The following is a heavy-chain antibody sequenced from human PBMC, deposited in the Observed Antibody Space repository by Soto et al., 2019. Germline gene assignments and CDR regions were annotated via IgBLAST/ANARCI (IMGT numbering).Heavy chain of an antibody. Sequence: GGSLRLSCAASGFPFSDSYMSWIRQSPGKGLEWISYITFSGNTVYYADSLKGRFTISRDNAKNSLYLQMNRLRAEETAVYYCARVSWREKYGMDVWGQGNXVTVSS. CDR3: ARVSWREKYGMDV. V-gene: IGHV3-11*01. D-gene: IGHD3-3*01. CDR2: ITFSGNTV. J-gene: IGHJ6*02. CDR1: GFPFSDSY.